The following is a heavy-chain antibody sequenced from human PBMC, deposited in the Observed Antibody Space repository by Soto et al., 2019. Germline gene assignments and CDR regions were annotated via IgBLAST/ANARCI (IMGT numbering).Heavy chain of an antibody. CDR1: GFILTDYD. Sequence: GGSLRLSCAASGFILTDYDMHWVRQAPGKGLEWVAIILHDGNNKYYADSVKGRFTISRDNSKNTLYLQMNSLRTEDTAIYYCARDDEGGSYCDLGYWGQGTLVPVSS. D-gene: IGHD3-10*01. CDR2: ILHDGNNK. V-gene: IGHV3-30-3*01. CDR3: ARDDEGGSYCDLGY. J-gene: IGHJ4*02.